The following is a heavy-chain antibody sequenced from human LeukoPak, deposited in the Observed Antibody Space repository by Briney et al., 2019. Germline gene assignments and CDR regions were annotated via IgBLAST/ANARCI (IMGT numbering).Heavy chain of an antibody. J-gene: IGHJ3*02. CDR1: GGSISSGGYY. CDR3: AREGVDTAMAETDDAFDI. CDR2: IYYSGST. D-gene: IGHD5-18*01. V-gene: IGHV4-31*03. Sequence: SETLSLTCTVSGGSISSGGYYWSWIRQHPGKGLEWIGYIYYSGSTYYNPSLKSRVTISVDTSKNQFSLKLSSVTAADTAAYYCAREGVDTAMAETDDAFDIWGQGTMVTVSS.